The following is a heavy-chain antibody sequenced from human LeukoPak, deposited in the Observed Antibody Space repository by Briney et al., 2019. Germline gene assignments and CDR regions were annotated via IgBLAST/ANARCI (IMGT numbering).Heavy chain of an antibody. CDR2: INPNSGGK. CDR3: ARVGEQWLVLNAFDI. J-gene: IGHJ3*02. D-gene: IGHD6-19*01. V-gene: IGHV1-2*02. Sequence: GASVKVSCKASGYTFTRYYMHWVRQARGQGLEGMGWINPNSGGKNYAQKFQGRVTMTRETYISTAYMEVNRLRDDDTAVYYCARVGEQWLVLNAFDIWGQGTMVTVSS. CDR1: GYTFTRYY.